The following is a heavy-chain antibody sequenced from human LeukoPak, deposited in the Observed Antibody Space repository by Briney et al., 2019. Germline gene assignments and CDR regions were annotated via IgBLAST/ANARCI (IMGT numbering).Heavy chain of an antibody. Sequence: GGSLRPSCAASGFTFSSYTMHWVRQSPVKGLEWVAVISYDATYTYYSDSVKGRFTISRDNSQKTLYLQMDNPTPDDTAVYYCARGTAVTALFGYWGQGTLVTVSS. CDR2: ISYDATYT. V-gene: IGHV3-30*14. CDR1: GFTFSSYT. CDR3: ARGTAVTALFGY. D-gene: IGHD4-17*01. J-gene: IGHJ4*02.